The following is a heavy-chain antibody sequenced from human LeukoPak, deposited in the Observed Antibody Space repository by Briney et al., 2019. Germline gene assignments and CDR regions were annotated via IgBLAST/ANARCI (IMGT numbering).Heavy chain of an antibody. CDR3: ARLVAVTGTVDYFDP. D-gene: IGHD2-21*02. Sequence: SETLSLTCVVSGGSIGGYHWSWIRQPPGKGLEWIGYIYYKGITNYNPSLESRVTISLDTSKSRFSLNLSSVTAADTAVYYCARLVAVTGTVDYFDPWGQGTVVTVSS. J-gene: IGHJ5*02. CDR2: IYYKGIT. V-gene: IGHV4-59*08. CDR1: GGSIGGYH.